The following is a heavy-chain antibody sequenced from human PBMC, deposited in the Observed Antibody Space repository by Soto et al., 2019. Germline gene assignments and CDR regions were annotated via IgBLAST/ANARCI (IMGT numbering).Heavy chain of an antibody. D-gene: IGHD2-15*01. CDR2: IAPIVDMA. CDR3: ARSLVVIPASALYSFDY. Sequence: ASVKVSCKAPGGTFSKYAITWVRQAPGQGLEWVGVIAPIVDMADSAQKFQGRVTIIADKSTSTVYMELRNLRSDDTAVYYCARSLVVIPASALYSFDYWGQGTLVTVSS. CDR1: GGTFSKYA. V-gene: IGHV1-69*10. J-gene: IGHJ4*02.